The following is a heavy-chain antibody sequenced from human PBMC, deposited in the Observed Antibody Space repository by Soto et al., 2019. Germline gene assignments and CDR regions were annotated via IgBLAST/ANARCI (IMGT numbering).Heavy chain of an antibody. CDR2: INHSGST. Sequence: SETLSLTCAVYGGSFSGYYWSWIRQPPGKGLEWIGEINHSGSTNYNPSLKSRVTISVDTSKNQFSLKLSSVTAADPAVYYCAGASTWHSGAFDIWGQGTTVTVSS. D-gene: IGHD5-12*01. CDR1: GGSFSGYY. V-gene: IGHV4-34*01. J-gene: IGHJ3*02. CDR3: AGASTWHSGAFDI.